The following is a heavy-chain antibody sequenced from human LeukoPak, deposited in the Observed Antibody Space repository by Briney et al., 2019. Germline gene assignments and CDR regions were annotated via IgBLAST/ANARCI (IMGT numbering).Heavy chain of an antibody. D-gene: IGHD3-16*01. J-gene: IGHJ4*02. Sequence: SETLSLTCAVYGGSFSGYYWSWIRQPPGKGLEWIGEINHSGSTNYNPSLKSRVTISVDTSKNQFSLKLSSVTAADTAVYYCARALREEPFDYWGQGTLVTVSS. CDR1: GGSFSGYY. CDR3: ARALREEPFDY. CDR2: INHSGST. V-gene: IGHV4-34*01.